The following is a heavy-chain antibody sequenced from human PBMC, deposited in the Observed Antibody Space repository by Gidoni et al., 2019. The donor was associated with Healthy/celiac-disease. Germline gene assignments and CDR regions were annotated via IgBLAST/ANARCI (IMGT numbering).Heavy chain of an antibody. CDR3: ARVVGAFDY. CDR1: GFTVSSNY. Sequence: CPASGFTVSSNYMSWVRQAPGKGLEWVAVIYSGGSTYYADSVKGRFTISRDNSKNTLYLQMNSLRAEATAVYYCARVVGAFDYCGQGTLVTVSS. CDR2: IYSGGST. J-gene: IGHJ4*02. D-gene: IGHD2-15*01. V-gene: IGHV3-66*01.